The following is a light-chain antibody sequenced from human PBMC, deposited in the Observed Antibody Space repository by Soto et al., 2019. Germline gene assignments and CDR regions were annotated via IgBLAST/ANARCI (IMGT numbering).Light chain of an antibody. CDR3: SSYAGSNNLV. CDR2: EVT. J-gene: IGLJ2*01. Sequence: QSALTQPPSASGSPAQSVTISCTGTSSDVGGYNYVSWYQQHPGKAPKLMIYEVTKRPSGVPDRFSGSKSGNTASLTVSGLQAEDEADYYCSSYAGSNNLVFCGGTKLTVL. V-gene: IGLV2-8*01. CDR1: SSDVGGYNY.